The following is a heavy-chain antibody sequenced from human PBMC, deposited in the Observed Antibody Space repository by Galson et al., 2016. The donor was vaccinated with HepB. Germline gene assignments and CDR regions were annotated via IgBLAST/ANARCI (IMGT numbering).Heavy chain of an antibody. Sequence: SETLSLTCFVSGDSIRSYNWNWIRQHPGKGLEWIGNIYYSGITRYIPSLKSRLTVSFDATKNQISLQLTSVTAADTAMYYCARSRYRAGAVDYRGPGTLVTVSS. D-gene: IGHD6-19*01. CDR3: ARSRYRAGAVDY. V-gene: IGHV4-59*01. J-gene: IGHJ4*02. CDR2: IYYSGIT. CDR1: GDSIRSYN.